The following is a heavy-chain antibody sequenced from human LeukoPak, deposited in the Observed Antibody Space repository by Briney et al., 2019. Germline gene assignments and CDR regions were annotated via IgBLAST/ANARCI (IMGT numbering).Heavy chain of an antibody. CDR1: GFTFSSYA. CDR2: ISYDGSNK. CDR3: ARDRVRSSSWDNSMDV. Sequence: GGSLRLSCAASGFTFSSYAMHWVRQAPGKGLEWVAVISYDGSNKYYADSVKGRFTISRDNSKNTLYLQMNSLRAEDTAVYYCARDRVRSSSWDNSMDVWGQGTTVTVSS. V-gene: IGHV3-30-3*01. D-gene: IGHD6-13*01. J-gene: IGHJ6*02.